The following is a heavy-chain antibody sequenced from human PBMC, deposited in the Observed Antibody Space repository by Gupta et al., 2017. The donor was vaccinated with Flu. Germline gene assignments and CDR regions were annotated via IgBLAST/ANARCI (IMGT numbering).Heavy chain of an antibody. CDR2: ISSSGSTI. CDR3: ARDYLSGFRDAFDI. V-gene: IGHV3-48*03. CDR1: GFTFSSYE. D-gene: IGHD3-10*01. J-gene: IGHJ3*02. Sequence: EVQLVESGGGLVQPGGSLRLSCAASGFTFSSYEMNWVRQAPGKGLEWVSYISSSGSTIYYADSVKGRFTISRDNAKNSLYLQMNSLRTEDTAVYYCARDYLSGFRDAFDIWGQGTMVTVSS.